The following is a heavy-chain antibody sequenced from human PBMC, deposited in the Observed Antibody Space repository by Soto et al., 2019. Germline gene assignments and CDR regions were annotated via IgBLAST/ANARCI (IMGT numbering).Heavy chain of an antibody. CDR3: ARPPMRYCSGGSCYLGRYYFDY. CDR2: INPNSGGT. J-gene: IGHJ4*02. V-gene: IGHV1-2*02. D-gene: IGHD2-15*01. CDR1: GYTFTGYY. Sequence: ASVKVSCKASGYTFTGYYMHWVRQAPGQGLEWMGWINPNSGGTNYALKFQGRVTMTRDTSISTAYMELSRLRSDDTAVYYCARPPMRYCSGGSCYLGRYYFDYWGQGTLVTVSS.